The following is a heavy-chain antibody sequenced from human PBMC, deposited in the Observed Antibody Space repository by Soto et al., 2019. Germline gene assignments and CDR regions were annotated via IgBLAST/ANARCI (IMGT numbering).Heavy chain of an antibody. Sequence: SGGSLRLSCAASGFTVSSNYMSWVRQAPGKGLEWVSVIYSGGSTYYADSVKGRFTISRHNSKNTLYLQMNSLRAEDTAVYYCAREMATMLIDAFAFWGQRTMVPVSS. CDR1: GFTVSSNY. J-gene: IGHJ3*01. D-gene: IGHD5-12*01. V-gene: IGHV3-53*04. CDR3: AREMATMLIDAFAF. CDR2: IYSGGST.